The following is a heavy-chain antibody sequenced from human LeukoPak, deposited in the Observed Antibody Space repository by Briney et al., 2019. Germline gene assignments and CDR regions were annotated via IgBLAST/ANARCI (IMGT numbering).Heavy chain of an antibody. D-gene: IGHD5-12*01. CDR2: IIPIFGTA. V-gene: IGHV1-69*13. CDR3: ARAIVATMSYYYMDV. CDR1: GGTFSSYA. J-gene: IGHJ6*03. Sequence: SVKVSCKASGGTFSSYAISWVRQAPGQGLEWMGGIIPIFGTANYAQKFQGRVTITADESTSTAYMELSSLRSEDTAMYYCARAIVATMSYYYMDVWGKGTTVTVSS.